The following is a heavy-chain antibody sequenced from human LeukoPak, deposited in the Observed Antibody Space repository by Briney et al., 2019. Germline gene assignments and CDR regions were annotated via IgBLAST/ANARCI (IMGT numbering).Heavy chain of an antibody. J-gene: IGHJ4*02. CDR1: GFTFNNSA. D-gene: IGHD2-15*01. CDR2: ISASGGTT. CDR3: ARKDIEVQYQGGFDY. Sequence: GGSLRLSCAASGFTFNNSAMSWVRQAPGKGLEWVSAISASGGTTYYADSLKGRFTISRDNAKNSLYLQMNSLRAEDTAVYYCARKDIEVQYQGGFDYWGQGTLVTVSS. V-gene: IGHV3-23*01.